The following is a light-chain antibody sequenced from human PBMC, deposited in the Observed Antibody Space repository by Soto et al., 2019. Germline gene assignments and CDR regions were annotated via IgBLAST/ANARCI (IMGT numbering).Light chain of an antibody. J-gene: IGKJ1*01. CDR3: QQYGSSRWT. CDR2: GAS. CDR1: QSVSSSY. Sequence: EIVLTQSPGTLSLSPGERATPSCRASQSVSSSYLAWYQQKPGQAPRLLIYGASSRATGIPDRFSGSGSGTDFTLTISRLEPEDFAVYYCQQYGSSRWTFGPG. V-gene: IGKV3-20*01.